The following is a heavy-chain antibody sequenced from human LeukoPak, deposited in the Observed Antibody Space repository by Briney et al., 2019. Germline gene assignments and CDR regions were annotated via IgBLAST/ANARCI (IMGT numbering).Heavy chain of an antibody. V-gene: IGHV1-2*02. D-gene: IGHD3-10*01. CDR3: ARLRREDLWFGELLYFDY. J-gene: IGHJ4*02. Sequence: ASVKVSCKASGYTFTGYYMHWVRQAPGQGLEWMGWINPSSGGTNYAQKFQGRVTMTRDTSISTAYMELSRLRYDDTAVYYCARLRREDLWFGELLYFDYWGQGTLVTVSS. CDR2: INPSSGGT. CDR1: GYTFTGYY.